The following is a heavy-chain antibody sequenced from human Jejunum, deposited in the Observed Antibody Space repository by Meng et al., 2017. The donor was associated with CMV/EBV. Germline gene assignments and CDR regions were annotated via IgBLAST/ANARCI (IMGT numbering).Heavy chain of an antibody. CDR1: GASMRSHY. V-gene: IGHV4-59*11. D-gene: IGHD1-1*01. J-gene: IGHJ4*02. Sequence: VSGASMRSHYWTWIRPPPGKGLGWMGHVYYSGSATYRPSLRSRVTISVDMSKNQFSLKLRSVTAADTAMYFCARGLGHASNNSHDYWGQGTLVTVSS. CDR3: ARGLGHASNNSHDY. CDR2: VYYSGSA.